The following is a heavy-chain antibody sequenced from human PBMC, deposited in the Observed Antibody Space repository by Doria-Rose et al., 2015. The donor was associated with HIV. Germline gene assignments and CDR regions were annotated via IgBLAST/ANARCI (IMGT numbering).Heavy chain of an antibody. J-gene: IGHJ4*02. Sequence: QVQLVQSGPVLVKPTETLTLTCTASGVSLSSPGMSVSWIRQPPGKALEWLAHIFSDVERSYKTSLKSRLTISRGTSKSQVVLTMTDMDPVDTATYYCARIKSSRWYHKYYFDFWGQGTLSSSPQ. CDR2: IFSDVER. D-gene: IGHD6-13*01. CDR1: GVSLSSPGMS. V-gene: IGHV2-26*01. CDR3: ARIKSSRWYHKYYFDF.